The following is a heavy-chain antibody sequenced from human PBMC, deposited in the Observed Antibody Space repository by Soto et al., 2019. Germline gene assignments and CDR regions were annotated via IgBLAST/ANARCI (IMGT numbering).Heavy chain of an antibody. J-gene: IGHJ3*02. CDR2: IYYSGST. CDR1: GGSISSGDYY. CDR3: AREGNYDSVGYYRGNAFDI. Sequence: KTSETLSLTCSVSGGSISSGDYYWSWIRQPPGKGLEWIGFIYYSGSTYYNPSLKSRVTISLDTSRNLFSLNLSSVTAADTAVYYCAREGNYDSVGYYRGNAFDIWGQGTMVTVSS. V-gene: IGHV4-30-4*01. D-gene: IGHD3-22*01.